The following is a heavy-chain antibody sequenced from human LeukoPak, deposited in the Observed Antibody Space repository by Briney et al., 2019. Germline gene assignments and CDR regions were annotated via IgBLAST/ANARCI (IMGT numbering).Heavy chain of an antibody. J-gene: IGHJ5*02. D-gene: IGHD6-19*01. CDR3: ARWDDSAWAFGT. CDR2: FYHSGST. V-gene: IGHV4-4*02. Sequence: PSGTLSLTCAVSGGSISSSNWWSWVRQPPGKGLEWIGEFYHSGSTSYTSSLKSRVTISRDTSKNQLSLKLTSVTAADTAVYYCARWDDSAWAFGTWGPGTLVTISS. CDR1: GGSISSSNW.